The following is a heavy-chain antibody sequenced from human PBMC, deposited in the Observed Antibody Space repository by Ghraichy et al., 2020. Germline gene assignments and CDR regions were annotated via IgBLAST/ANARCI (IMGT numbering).Heavy chain of an antibody. CDR3: ASPVQWLGFDY. V-gene: IGHV3-30-3*01. CDR1: GFTFSSYA. D-gene: IGHD6-19*01. J-gene: IGHJ4*02. Sequence: GGSLRLSCAASGFTFSSYAMHWVRQTPGKGLEWVAFISYDGSNKYYADSVKGRFTISRDNSKNTLYLQMNSLRAEDTAVYYCASPVQWLGFDYWGQGTLVTVSS. CDR2: ISYDGSNK.